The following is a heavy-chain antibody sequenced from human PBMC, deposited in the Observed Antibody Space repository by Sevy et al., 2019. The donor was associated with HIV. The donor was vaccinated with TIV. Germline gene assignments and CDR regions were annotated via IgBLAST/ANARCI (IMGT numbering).Heavy chain of an antibody. CDR3: AKLGEWLFMPNYYYGMDV. CDR2: ISFDGSNK. D-gene: IGHD3-3*01. Sequence: GGSLRLSCAASGFIFSNYGMEWVRQAPGKGLEWVVVISFDGSNKYYADSVKGRFTISRDNSKNTVYLQMNSLRTEDTALYYCAKLGEWLFMPNYYYGMDVWGQGTTVTVSS. V-gene: IGHV3-30*18. J-gene: IGHJ6*02. CDR1: GFIFSNYG.